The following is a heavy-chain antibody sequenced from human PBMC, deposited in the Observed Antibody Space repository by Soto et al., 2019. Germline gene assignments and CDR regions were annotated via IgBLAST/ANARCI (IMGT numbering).Heavy chain of an antibody. V-gene: IGHV3-48*02. D-gene: IGHD6-13*01. J-gene: IGHJ6*02. Sequence: GGFLRLSCAASGFTFSSYSMNWVRQAPGKGLEWVSYISSSSSTIYYADSVKGRFTISRDNAKNSLYLQMNSLRDEDTAVYYCARDRPGYSSSWYRMDVWGQGTTVTVSS. CDR1: GFTFSSYS. CDR3: ARDRPGYSSSWYRMDV. CDR2: ISSSSSTI.